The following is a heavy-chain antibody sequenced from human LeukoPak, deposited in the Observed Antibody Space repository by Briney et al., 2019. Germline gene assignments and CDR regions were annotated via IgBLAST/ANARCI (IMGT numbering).Heavy chain of an antibody. V-gene: IGHV4-34*01. D-gene: IGHD2-15*01. CDR1: GGSFSGYY. CDR3: ARGRVCSGGSCYSRYFQH. CDR2: INHSGST. Sequence: PSETPSLTCAVYGGSFSGYYWSWIRQPPGKGLEWIGEINHSGSTNYNPSLKSRVTISVDTSKNQFSLKLSSVTAADTAVYYCARGRVCSGGSCYSRYFQHWGQGTLVTVSS. J-gene: IGHJ1*01.